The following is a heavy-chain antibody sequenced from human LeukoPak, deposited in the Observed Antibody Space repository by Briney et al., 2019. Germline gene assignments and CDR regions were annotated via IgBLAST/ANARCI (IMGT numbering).Heavy chain of an antibody. CDR3: ARQHSGAGGYSDY. CDR1: GGSISSYY. CDR2: IYNSGST. J-gene: IGHJ4*02. D-gene: IGHD1-1*01. V-gene: IGHV4-59*08. Sequence: SETLSLTCTVSGGSISSYYWSWIRQPPGKGLEWIGYIYNSGSTNYNPSLKSRVTISVDTSKNQFSLKLTSVTAADTAVYYCARQHSGAGGYSDYWGQGTLVTVSS.